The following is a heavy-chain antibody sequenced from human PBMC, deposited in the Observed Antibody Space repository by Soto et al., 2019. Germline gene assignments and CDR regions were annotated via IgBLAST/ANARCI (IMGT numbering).Heavy chain of an antibody. CDR1: GFSLSTSGVG. Sequence: GPTLVNPTRTRTLTCTFSGFSLSTSGVGVGWIRQPPGKALEWLALIYWDDDKRYSPSLKSRLTITKDTSKNQVVLTMTNMDPVDTATYYCAHRRGPIYCSGGSCYFDYWGQGTLVTVSS. CDR2: IYWDDDK. D-gene: IGHD2-15*01. CDR3: AHRRGPIYCSGGSCYFDY. V-gene: IGHV2-5*02. J-gene: IGHJ4*02.